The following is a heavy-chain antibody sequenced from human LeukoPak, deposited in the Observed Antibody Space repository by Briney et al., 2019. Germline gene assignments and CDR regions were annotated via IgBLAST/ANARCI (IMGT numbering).Heavy chain of an antibody. Sequence: GGSLRLSCAASGFTVSSNYMSWVRQAPGKGLEWVSSISSSSSYIFYADSVKGRFTISRDNAKNSLYLQMNSLRAEDTAVYYCASGDYGGNSGDYWGQGTLVTVSS. D-gene: IGHD4-23*01. V-gene: IGHV3-21*01. CDR1: GFTVSSNY. J-gene: IGHJ4*02. CDR2: ISSSSSYI. CDR3: ASGDYGGNSGDY.